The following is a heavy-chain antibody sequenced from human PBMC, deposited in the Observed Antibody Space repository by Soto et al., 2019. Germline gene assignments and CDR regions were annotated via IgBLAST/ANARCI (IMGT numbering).Heavy chain of an antibody. CDR1: GGSISSENW. CDR3: ARDRGEYSYAHDY. D-gene: IGHD3-16*01. J-gene: IGHJ4*02. CDR2: FYHTGIT. V-gene: IGHV4-4*02. Sequence: LQESGPGLVEPSETLSLTCAVSGGSISSENWWIWVRQAPGEGLERSVEFYHTGITNYNPSLASRVTISFDESKNQFSLTLTAVTAADPAVYYCARDRGEYSYAHDYWGQGLLVTVSS.